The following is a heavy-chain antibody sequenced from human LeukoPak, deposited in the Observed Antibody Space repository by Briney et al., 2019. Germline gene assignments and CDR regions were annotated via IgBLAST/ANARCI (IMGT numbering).Heavy chain of an antibody. CDR3: ATYADSSGYYYIKSDAFDI. V-gene: IGHV1-2*02. CDR1: GYTFTGYY. D-gene: IGHD3-22*01. CDR2: INPNSGGT. Sequence: ASVKVSCKASGYTFTGYYMHWVRQAPGQGLEWMGWINPNSGGTNYAQKFQGRVTMTRDTSISTAYMELSRLRSDDTAVYYCATYADSSGYYYIKSDAFDIWGQGTMVTVSS. J-gene: IGHJ3*02.